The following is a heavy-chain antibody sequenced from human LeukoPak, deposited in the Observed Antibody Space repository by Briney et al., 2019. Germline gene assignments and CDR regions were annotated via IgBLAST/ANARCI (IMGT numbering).Heavy chain of an antibody. V-gene: IGHV3-48*02. Sequence: GGSLRLSCAASGFTFSSYSMNWVRQAPGKGLEWVSYIRSSSSSTYYADSVKGRFTISRDNAKNSLYLQMNSLRDEDTAVYYCARGNDDSSGNPVNAFDIWGQGTMVTVSS. CDR3: ARGNDDSSGNPVNAFDI. CDR1: GFTFSSYS. CDR2: IRSSSSST. D-gene: IGHD3-22*01. J-gene: IGHJ3*02.